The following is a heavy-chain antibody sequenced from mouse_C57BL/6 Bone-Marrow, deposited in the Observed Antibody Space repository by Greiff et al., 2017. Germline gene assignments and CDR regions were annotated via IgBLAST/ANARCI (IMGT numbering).Heavy chain of an antibody. Sequence: QVQLQQPGAELVKPGASVKLSCKASGYTFTSYWMHWVKQRPGKGLEWIGMIHPNSGSTNYNEKFKSKATLTVDKSSSTAYMQLSSLTSEDSAVYYCARGTFVGYPYYYAMDYWGQGTSVTVSS. CDR2: IHPNSGST. D-gene: IGHD2-2*01. J-gene: IGHJ4*01. CDR3: ARGTFVGYPYYYAMDY. CDR1: GYTFTSYW. V-gene: IGHV1-64*01.